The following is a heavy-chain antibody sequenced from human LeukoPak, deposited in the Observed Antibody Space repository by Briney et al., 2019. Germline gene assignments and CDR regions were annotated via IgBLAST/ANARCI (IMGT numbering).Heavy chain of an antibody. J-gene: IGHJ4*02. D-gene: IGHD2-15*01. CDR2: MKHDGSEK. CDR3: ARDHRGLFDY. Sequence: GGSLRLSCAASGFTFSSYWMAWVRQAPGKGLGWVAYMKHDGSEKYYADSVKGRFTISRDNAKNSLYLQMNSLRAEDTALYYCARDHRGLFDYWGQGTLVPVSS. CDR1: GFTFSSYW. V-gene: IGHV3-7*03.